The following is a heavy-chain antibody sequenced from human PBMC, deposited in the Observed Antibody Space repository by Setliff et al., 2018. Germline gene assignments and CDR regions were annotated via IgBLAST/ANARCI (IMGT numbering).Heavy chain of an antibody. J-gene: IGHJ5*02. V-gene: IGHV1-3*01. CDR3: ARGKWFREDKGIWSNWFDP. CDR1: GYTFTSYA. Sequence: ASVKVSCKASGYTFTSYAMHWVRQAPGQRLEWMGWINAGNGNTKYSQKFQGRVTITRDTSANTAYMELSSLRSEDTAIYYCARGKWFREDKGIWSNWFDPWGQGTLVTVSS. D-gene: IGHD3-22*01. CDR2: INAGNGNT.